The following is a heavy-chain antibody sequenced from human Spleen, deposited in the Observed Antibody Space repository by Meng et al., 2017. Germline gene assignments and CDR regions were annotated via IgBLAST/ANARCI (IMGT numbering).Heavy chain of an antibody. CDR3: AKGTGVTNWAHDY. V-gene: IGHV3-23*01. Sequence: GGSLRLSCAASGFTFSSYAMTWVRQAPGKGLEWVSTITGGDSSTRYADYVKGRFTLSRDNSKNTLYLQMNSLRSEDTALYFCAKGTGVTNWAHDYWGQGTLVTVSS. CDR2: ITGGDSST. D-gene: IGHD1-1*01. CDR1: GFTFSSYA. J-gene: IGHJ4*02.